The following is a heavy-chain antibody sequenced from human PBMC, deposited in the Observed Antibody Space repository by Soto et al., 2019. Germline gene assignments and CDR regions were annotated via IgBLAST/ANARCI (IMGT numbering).Heavy chain of an antibody. J-gene: IGHJ4*02. Sequence: TSETLSLTCAVYGGSFSGYYWSWIRQPPGKGLEWIGEINHSGSTNYNPSLKSRVTISVDTSKNQFSLKLSSVTAADTAVYYCARRDYGDYVVPFDYWGQGTLVTVSS. CDR2: INHSGST. CDR3: ARRDYGDYVVPFDY. V-gene: IGHV4-34*01. CDR1: GGSFSGYY. D-gene: IGHD4-17*01.